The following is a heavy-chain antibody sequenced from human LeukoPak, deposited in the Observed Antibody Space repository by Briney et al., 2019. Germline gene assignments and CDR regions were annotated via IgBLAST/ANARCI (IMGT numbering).Heavy chain of an antibody. D-gene: IGHD5-18*01. CDR1: GYSFTSSW. V-gene: IGHV5-51*01. CDR2: IYPGDSDT. J-gene: IGHJ4*02. CDR3: ARPESGYSYGYYGY. Sequence: GRPRKFPCKGFGYSFTSSWIAWVGQLPGKGLEWRGFIYPGDSDTRYSPSFQGQVTISADKSISTAYLQWISLKASDTAMYYCARPESGYSYGYYGYWGQGTLVTVSS.